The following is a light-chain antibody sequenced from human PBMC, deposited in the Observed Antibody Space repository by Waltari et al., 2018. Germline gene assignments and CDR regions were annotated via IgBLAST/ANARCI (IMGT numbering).Light chain of an antibody. V-gene: IGKV3-11*01. Sequence: EIVLTQSPATLSLSPGERAVLSCRASQSFNKYLAWYQQKPGQAPRLLIYDASTRATGIAARFSGSGSGTDFTLTISSLEPEDSAVYYCQERSDWRGLTFGPGTKVDIK. CDR2: DAS. CDR3: QERSDWRGLT. CDR1: QSFNKY. J-gene: IGKJ3*01.